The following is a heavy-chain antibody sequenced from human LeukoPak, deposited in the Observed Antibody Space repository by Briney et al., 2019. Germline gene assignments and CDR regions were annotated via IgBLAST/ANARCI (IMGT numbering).Heavy chain of an antibody. CDR2: INTKTGNP. CDR3: ARGYSYASPSEAYYFVY. Sequence: ASVSVSCTASGYTFTSYAMNWVRQAPGQGLEWMGWINTKTGNPTNARGFTGRFVFSLDTSVSTAYLQISSLKAEDTAVYYCARGYSYASPSEAYYFVYWGEGTLVRVP. J-gene: IGHJ4*02. D-gene: IGHD5-18*01. V-gene: IGHV7-4-1*02. CDR1: GYTFTSYA.